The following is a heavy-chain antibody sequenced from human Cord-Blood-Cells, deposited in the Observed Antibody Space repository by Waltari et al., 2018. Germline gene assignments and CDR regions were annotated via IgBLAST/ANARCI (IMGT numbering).Heavy chain of an antibody. CDR1: GGSISSGGYY. V-gene: IGHV4-31*03. Sequence: QVQLQESGPGLVKPSQTLSPTCTVSGGSISSGGYYWRWIRLHPGKGLEWIGYIYYSGSTYYNPSLKSRVTIAVDTSKNQFSLKLSSVTDADTAVYYWASTVMIGYSSSWYYFDYWGQGTLVTVSS. CDR2: IYYSGST. D-gene: IGHD6-13*01. CDR3: ASTVMIGYSSSWYYFDY. J-gene: IGHJ4*02.